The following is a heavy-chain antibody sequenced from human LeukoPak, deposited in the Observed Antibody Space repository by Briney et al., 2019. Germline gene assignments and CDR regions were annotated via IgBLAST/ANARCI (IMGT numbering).Heavy chain of an antibody. D-gene: IGHD3-9*01. Sequence: PSETLSLTCTVSGGSLSTYYWNWIRQPPGKGLEWIGYIYYSGNTNYNPSLKSRVTISVDTSKNQFSLKLSSVTAADTAVYHCARSGYFDPYYMDVWGKGTTVTISS. CDR1: GGSLSTYY. J-gene: IGHJ6*03. CDR2: IYYSGNT. V-gene: IGHV4-59*01. CDR3: ARSGYFDPYYMDV.